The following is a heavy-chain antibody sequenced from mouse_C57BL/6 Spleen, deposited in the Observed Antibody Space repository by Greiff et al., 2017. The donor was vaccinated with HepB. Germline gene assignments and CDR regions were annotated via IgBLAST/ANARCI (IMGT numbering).Heavy chain of an antibody. V-gene: IGHV14-2*01. CDR1: GFNIKDYY. D-gene: IGHD1-1*01. J-gene: IGHJ3*01. CDR3: ARPPFIGSSGAWFAY. CDR2: IDPEDGET. Sequence: EVQLQQSGAELVKPGASVKLSCTASGFNIKDYYMHWVKQRTEQGLEWIGRIDPEDGETKYAPKFQGKATITADTSSNTAYQQLSSLTSEDTAVYYVARPPFIGSSGAWFAYWGQGTLVTVSA.